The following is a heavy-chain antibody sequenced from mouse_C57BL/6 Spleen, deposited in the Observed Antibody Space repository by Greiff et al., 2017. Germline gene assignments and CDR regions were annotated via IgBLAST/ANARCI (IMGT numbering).Heavy chain of an antibody. CDR3: TTTGSLTWFAY. V-gene: IGHV14-1*01. D-gene: IGHD4-1*01. CDR1: GFNIKDYY. CDR2: IEPEDGDT. Sequence: VQLKQSGAELVRPGASVKLSCTASGFNIKDYYMHWVKQRPEQGLEWIGRIEPEDGDTEYAPKFQGKATMTADTASNPAYLQLSSLTSEDTAVYYCTTTGSLTWFAYWGQGTLVTVSA. J-gene: IGHJ3*01.